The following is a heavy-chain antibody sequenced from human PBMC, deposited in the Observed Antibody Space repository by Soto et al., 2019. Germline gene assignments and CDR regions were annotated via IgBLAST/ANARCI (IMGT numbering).Heavy chain of an antibody. V-gene: IGHV4-59*08. CDR1: GGSISSYY. D-gene: IGHD2-15*01. J-gene: IGHJ4*02. CDR3: ARHDVLGYCSGGSCSAFDY. CDR2: IYYSGST. Sequence: QVQLQESGPGLVKPSETLSLTCTVSGGSISSYYWSWIRQPPGKGLEWIGYIYYSGSTNYNPSLTSRVTISVDTSKNQFSLKLSSVTAADTAVYYCARHDVLGYCSGGSCSAFDYWGQGTLVTVSS.